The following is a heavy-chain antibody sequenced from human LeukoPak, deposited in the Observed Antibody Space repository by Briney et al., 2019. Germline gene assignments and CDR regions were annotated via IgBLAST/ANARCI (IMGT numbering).Heavy chain of an antibody. J-gene: IGHJ4*02. D-gene: IGHD6-19*01. CDR2: ISGSGGST. CDR1: GFTFSSYA. Sequence: GGSLRLSCTASGFTFSSYAMSWVRQAPGKGLEWVSGISGSGGSTYYADSVKGRFTISRDNSKNTLYLQMNSLRAEDTAVYYCARSASGWYNFDYWGQGTLVTVSS. V-gene: IGHV3-23*01. CDR3: ARSASGWYNFDY.